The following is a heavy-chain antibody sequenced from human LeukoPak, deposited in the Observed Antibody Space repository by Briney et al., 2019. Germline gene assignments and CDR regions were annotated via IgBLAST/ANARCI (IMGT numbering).Heavy chain of an antibody. Sequence: GGSLRLSCAASGFTFSSYAMHWVRQAPGKGLEGVAGISYDGSNKYYADSVKGRFTISRDNSKNTPYLQMNSLRAEDTAVYYCARDRAAAGFDAFDIWGQGTMVTVSS. J-gene: IGHJ3*02. D-gene: IGHD6-13*01. CDR2: ISYDGSNK. CDR1: GFTFSSYA. CDR3: ARDRAAAGFDAFDI. V-gene: IGHV3-30*04.